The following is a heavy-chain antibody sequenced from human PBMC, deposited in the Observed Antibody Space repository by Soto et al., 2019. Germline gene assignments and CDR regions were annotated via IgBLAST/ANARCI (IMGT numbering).Heavy chain of an antibody. CDR3: AHRVLRTVFGLVTTTAIYFDF. Sequence: QITLNESGPTQVNPRQTLTLTCTFSGFSLTTSGVGVGWIRQSPGKAPEWLALIYWDDDKRYSPSLKSRLTSTKDTSKNPVVLTMANLDPADTATYYCAHRVLRTVFGLVTTTAIYFDFWGQGTPVAVSS. V-gene: IGHV2-5*02. J-gene: IGHJ4*02. CDR1: GFSLTTSGVG. D-gene: IGHD3-3*01. CDR2: IYWDDDK.